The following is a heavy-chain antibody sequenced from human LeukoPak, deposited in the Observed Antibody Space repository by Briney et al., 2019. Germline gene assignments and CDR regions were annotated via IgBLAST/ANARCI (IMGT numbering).Heavy chain of an antibody. CDR3: ARGVIGAVAGFDY. CDR1: GYTFTSYY. D-gene: IGHD2/OR15-2a*01. Sequence: GASVKVSCKASGYTFTSYYMHWVRQAPGQGLEWMGRIIPMLGIANYARKFQGRVTITADKSTSTAYMEMSSLRYEDTAVYYCARGVIGAVAGFDYWGQGTLVTVSS. J-gene: IGHJ4*02. CDR2: IIPMLGIA. V-gene: IGHV1-69*04.